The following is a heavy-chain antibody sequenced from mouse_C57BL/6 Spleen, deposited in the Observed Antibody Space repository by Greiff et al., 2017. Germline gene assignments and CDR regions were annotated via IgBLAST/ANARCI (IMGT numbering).Heavy chain of an antibody. D-gene: IGHD3-3*01. CDR2: IDPSDSET. CDR1: GYTFTSYW. J-gene: IGHJ4*01. V-gene: IGHV1-52*01. CDR3: ARRGTREEYAMDY. Sequence: VQLQQPGAELVRPGSSVKLSCKASGYTFTSYWMHWVKQRPIQGLEWIGNIDPSDSETHYNQKFKDKATLTVDKSSSTAYMQLSSLTSEDSAVYYCARRGTREEYAMDYWGQGTSVTVSS.